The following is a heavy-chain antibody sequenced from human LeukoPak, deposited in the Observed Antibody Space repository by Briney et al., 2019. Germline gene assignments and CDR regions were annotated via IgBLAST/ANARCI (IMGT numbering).Heavy chain of an antibody. CDR1: GGSISSYY. CDR2: IYYSGST. D-gene: IGHD5-24*01. V-gene: IGHV4-59*01. CDR3: ASIGDGYDFDY. Sequence: NTSETLSLTCSVSGGSISSYYWSWIRQPPGKGLEWIGYIYYSGSTNYNPSLKSRVTISVDTSKNQFSLKLSSVTAADTAVYYCASIGDGYDFDYWGQGTLVTVSS. J-gene: IGHJ4*02.